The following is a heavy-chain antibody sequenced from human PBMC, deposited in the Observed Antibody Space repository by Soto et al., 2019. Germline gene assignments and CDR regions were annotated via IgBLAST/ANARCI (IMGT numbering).Heavy chain of an antibody. V-gene: IGHV4-30-4*01. CDR2: IYYSGST. CDR1: GGSISSGDYY. CDR3: ARYLRGANWFDP. J-gene: IGHJ5*02. Sequence: SETLSLTCTVSGGSISSGDYYWSWIRQPPGKGLEWIGYIYYSGSTYYNPSLKSRVTISVDTSKNQFSLKLSSVTAADTAVYYCARYLRGANWFDPRGQGTLVTVSS. D-gene: IGHD3-16*01.